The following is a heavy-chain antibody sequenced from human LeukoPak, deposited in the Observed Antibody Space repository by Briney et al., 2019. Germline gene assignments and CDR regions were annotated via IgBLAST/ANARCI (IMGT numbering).Heavy chain of an antibody. Sequence: SETLSLTCTVSGGSFSTYYWSWIRQPPGKGLEWIGYIYYSGNTNYNPSLKSRVTISVDTSKNQFSLSLNSVTAAGTAVYYCARTITIRGLTFDYWGQGTLVTVSS. V-gene: IGHV4-59*01. CDR1: GGSFSTYY. CDR3: ARTITIRGLTFDY. D-gene: IGHD3-10*01. J-gene: IGHJ4*02. CDR2: IYYSGNT.